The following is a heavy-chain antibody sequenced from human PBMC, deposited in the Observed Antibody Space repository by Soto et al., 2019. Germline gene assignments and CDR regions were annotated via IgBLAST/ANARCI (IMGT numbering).Heavy chain of an antibody. CDR3: ARGDYDFWSGYFSRGMDV. CDR1: VYSFTSYW. Sequence: GESLKISCKGSVYSFTSYWIGWVRQMPGKGLEWMGIIYPGDSDTRYSPSFQGQVTISADKSISTAYLQWSSLKASDTAMYYCARGDYDFWSGYFSRGMDVWGQGTTVTVSS. J-gene: IGHJ6*02. CDR2: IYPGDSDT. D-gene: IGHD3-3*01. V-gene: IGHV5-51*01.